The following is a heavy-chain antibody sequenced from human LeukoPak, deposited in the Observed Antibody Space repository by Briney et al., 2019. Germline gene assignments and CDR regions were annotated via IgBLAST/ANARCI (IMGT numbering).Heavy chain of an antibody. CDR1: GGSISSSSYY. J-gene: IGHJ5*02. Sequence: SETLSLTCTVSGGSISSSSYYWGWIRQPPGKGLEWIGSIYYSGSTYYNPSLKSRVTISVDTSKNQFSLKLSSVPAADTAVYYCARRLGYCSSTSCYSNWFDPWGQGTLVTVSS. D-gene: IGHD2-2*01. V-gene: IGHV4-39*01. CDR3: ARRLGYCSSTSCYSNWFDP. CDR2: IYYSGST.